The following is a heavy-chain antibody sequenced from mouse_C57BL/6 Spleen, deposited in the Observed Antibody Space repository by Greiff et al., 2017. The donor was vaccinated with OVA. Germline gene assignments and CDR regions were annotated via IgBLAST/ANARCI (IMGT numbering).Heavy chain of an antibody. Sequence: QVQLQQSGPELVKPGASVKISCKASGYAFSSSWMNWVKQRPGKGLEWIGRIYPGDGDTNYNGKFKGKATLTADKSSSTAYMQLSSLTSEDSAVYFCARGNSLYAMDYWGQGTSVTVSS. J-gene: IGHJ4*01. CDR1: GYAFSSSW. D-gene: IGHD6-1*01. V-gene: IGHV1-82*01. CDR3: ARGNSLYAMDY. CDR2: IYPGDGDT.